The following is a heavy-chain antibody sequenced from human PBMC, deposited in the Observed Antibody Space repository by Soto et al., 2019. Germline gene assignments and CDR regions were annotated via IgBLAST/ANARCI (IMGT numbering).Heavy chain of an antibody. CDR3: GRVMIGTSRHTDSDY. Sequence: TSESLYLTCTVSGASISSRDYYWGWIRQTTGKGLEWIGNIDYNGVTYYNPSLKSRVTVSKDTSKNQFSLKVASVTAADTAIYYCGRVMIGTSRHTDSDYWGQGTQVTVSS. V-gene: IGHV4-39*01. D-gene: IGHD2-8*01. CDR2: IDYNGVT. J-gene: IGHJ4*02. CDR1: GASISSRDYY.